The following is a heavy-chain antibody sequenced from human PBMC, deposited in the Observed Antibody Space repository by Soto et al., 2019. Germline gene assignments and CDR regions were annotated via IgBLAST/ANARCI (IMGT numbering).Heavy chain of an antibody. CDR2: IWSDGSRG. D-gene: IGHD6-13*01. CDR1: GFTFSNFA. V-gene: IGHV3-33*08. J-gene: IGHJ5*02. Sequence: GGSLRLSCAASGFTFSNFAMTWVRQAPGKGLEWVALIWSDGSRGYYADSVKGRFTISRDNAKNSLYLQMNSLRAEDTAVYYCARDPSSSWSRPDDWFGPWGQGTLVTVSS. CDR3: ARDPSSSWSRPDDWFGP.